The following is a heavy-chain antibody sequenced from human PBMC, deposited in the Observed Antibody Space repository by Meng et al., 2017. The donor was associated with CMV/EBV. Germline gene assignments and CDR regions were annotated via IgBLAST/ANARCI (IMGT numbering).Heavy chain of an antibody. CDR2: ISAYNGNT. CDR1: GYTFSSYG. CDR3: ARGVGAELDAEYFQH. V-gene: IGHV1-18*01. Sequence: QGKLGQSGAEVNKPGASVKVPCKASGYTFSSYGISCVRQAPGQGLEWMGWISAYNGNTNYAQKLQGRVTMTTDTSTSTAYMELRSLRSDDTAVYYCARGVGAELDAEYFQHWGQGTLVTVSS. D-gene: IGHD1-26*01. J-gene: IGHJ1*01.